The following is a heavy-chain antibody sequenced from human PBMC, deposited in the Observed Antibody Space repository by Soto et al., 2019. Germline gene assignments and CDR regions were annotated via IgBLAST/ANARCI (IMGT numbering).Heavy chain of an antibody. CDR3: ARDYDFWSGYGYYGMDV. CDR2: VHHSGST. Sequence: SETLSLTCAVSGYSISSGYHWAWIRQPPGKGLEWLGSVHHSGSTYYNPSLKSRVTISVDTSKNQFSLKLSSVTAADTAVYYCARDYDFWSGYGYYGMDVWGQGTTVTVSS. CDR1: GYSISSGYH. J-gene: IGHJ6*02. V-gene: IGHV4-38-2*02. D-gene: IGHD3-3*01.